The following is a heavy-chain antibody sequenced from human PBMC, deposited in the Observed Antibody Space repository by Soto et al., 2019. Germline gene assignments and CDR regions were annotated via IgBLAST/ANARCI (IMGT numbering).Heavy chain of an antibody. D-gene: IGHD6-13*01. CDR1: EFTFSSNA. V-gene: IGHV3-23*01. CDR2: ITGSGSTT. Sequence: EVQLLESGGGLVQPGGSLRLSCAASEFTFSSNARHWVRQAPGKGLELVSGITGSGSTTFYADSVKGRFTISRDNAKNTLYLHMNSLRAEDTAMYYCAKDVTADLSSWFRFRGEGTLGTVSS. J-gene: IGHJ4*02. CDR3: AKDVTADLSSWFRF.